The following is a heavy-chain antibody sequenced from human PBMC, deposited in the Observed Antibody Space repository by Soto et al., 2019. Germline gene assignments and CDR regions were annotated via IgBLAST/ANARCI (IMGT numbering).Heavy chain of an antibody. CDR1: GYTFTSYA. CDR2: INAGNGNT. Sequence: QVPLVQSGAEVKKPGASVKVSCKASGYTFTSYAMHWVRQAPGQRLEWMGWINAGNGNTKYSQKFQGRVTITRDTSASTAYMELSSLRSEDTAVYYCARSRITIFGVVISPNGMDVWGQGTTVTVSS. CDR3: ARSRITIFGVVISPNGMDV. D-gene: IGHD3-3*01. V-gene: IGHV1-3*01. J-gene: IGHJ6*02.